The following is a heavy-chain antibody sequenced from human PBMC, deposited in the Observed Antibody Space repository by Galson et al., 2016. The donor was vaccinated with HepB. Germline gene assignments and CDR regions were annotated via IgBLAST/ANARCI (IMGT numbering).Heavy chain of an antibody. CDR3: ARDDQYPSYAMDV. V-gene: IGHV3-30*15. D-gene: IGHD2/OR15-2a*01. CDR2: ISYDGSKK. CDR1: GFTFSSYA. J-gene: IGHJ6*02. Sequence: SLRLSCAASGFTFSSYAVHWVRQAPGKGLEWVAVISYDGSKKYYADSVKGRFTISRDNSKNTLYLQMSSLRAEDTAVYYCARDDQYPSYAMDVWGQGTAVTVSS.